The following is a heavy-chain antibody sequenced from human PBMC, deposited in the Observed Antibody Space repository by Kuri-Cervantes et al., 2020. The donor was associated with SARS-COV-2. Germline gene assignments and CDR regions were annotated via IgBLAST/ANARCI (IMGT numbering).Heavy chain of an antibody. CDR1: GGSISSSGYY. J-gene: IGHJ4*02. CDR2: IYHSGST. D-gene: IGHD3-16*01. Sequence: GSLRLSCTVSGGSISSSGYYWGWIRQPPGKGLEWIGSIYHSGSTYYNPSLKSRVTISVDTSKNQFSLKLSSVTAADTAVYYCAGFLKGIVGGKKYYFDYWGQGTLVTVSS. V-gene: IGHV4-39*07. CDR3: AGFLKGIVGGKKYYFDY.